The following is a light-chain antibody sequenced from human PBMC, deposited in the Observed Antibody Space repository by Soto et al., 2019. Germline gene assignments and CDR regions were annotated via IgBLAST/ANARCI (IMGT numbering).Light chain of an antibody. V-gene: IGKV4-1*01. CDR2: WAS. Sequence: DIVMTQSPDSLAVSLGERATINCKSSQSVLYSSNNKNYVAWYQQKPGQPPKLLIYWASTRESGVPDRFSGSGSGTAFTLTITSLQAEDVAVYYCQQYYSTPPTFGQGTKVEIK. CDR3: QQYYSTPPT. J-gene: IGKJ1*01. CDR1: QSVLYSSNNKNY.